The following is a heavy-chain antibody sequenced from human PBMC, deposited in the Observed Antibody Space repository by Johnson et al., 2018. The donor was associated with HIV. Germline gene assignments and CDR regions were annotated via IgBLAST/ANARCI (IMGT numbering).Heavy chain of an antibody. V-gene: IGHV3-30-3*01. CDR1: GFTFNHYT. Sequence: QVQLVESGGGVVQPGRSLRLSCAASGFTFNHYTLHWVRQTPGKGLEWVALLPHDGTNAVYADSVKGRFIISRDNSKNTLDLQMNSLRSEDTAVYYCARDPSVVGKLQAFDSWGQGTMVTVSS. J-gene: IGHJ3*02. D-gene: IGHD3-10*01. CDR3: ARDPSVVGKLQAFDS. CDR2: LPHDGTNA.